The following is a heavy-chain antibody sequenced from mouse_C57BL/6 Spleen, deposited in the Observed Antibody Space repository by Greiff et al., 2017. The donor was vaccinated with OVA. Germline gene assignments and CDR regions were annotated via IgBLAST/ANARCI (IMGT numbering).Heavy chain of an antibody. Sequence: VMLVESGAELVKPGASVKISCKASGYAFSSYWMNWVKQRPGKGLEWIGQIYPGDGDTNYNGKFKGKATLTADKSSSTAYMQLSSLTSEDSAVYFCARGGYGSSYAMDYWGQGTSVTVSS. V-gene: IGHV1-80*01. CDR2: IYPGDGDT. CDR3: ARGGYGSSYAMDY. CDR1: GYAFSSYW. J-gene: IGHJ4*01. D-gene: IGHD1-1*01.